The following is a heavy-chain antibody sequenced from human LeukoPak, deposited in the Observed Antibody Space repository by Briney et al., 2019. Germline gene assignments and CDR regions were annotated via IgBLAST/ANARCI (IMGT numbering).Heavy chain of an antibody. CDR1: GGSISSGGYY. CDR2: IYYSGST. J-gene: IGHJ6*03. Sequence: SQTLSLTCTVSGGSISSGGYYWSWIRQHPGKGLERIGYIYYSGSTYYNPSLKSRVTISVDTSKNQFSLKLSSVTAADTAVYYCARSSYYYYYMDVWGKGTTVTVSS. CDR3: ARSSYYYYYMDV. V-gene: IGHV4-31*03.